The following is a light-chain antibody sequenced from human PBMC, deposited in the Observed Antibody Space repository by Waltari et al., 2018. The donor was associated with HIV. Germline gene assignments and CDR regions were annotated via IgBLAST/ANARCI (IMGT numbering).Light chain of an antibody. Sequence: QSVLTPPPSVSAAPGQKVTISCSGSSSNIANNFVPWYQQRPGTAPKLLIYESNRRPSGIPDRFSGPKSGTSATLGITGLQTGDEADYYCGTWDSSLSAVVFGGGTKLTVL. J-gene: IGLJ2*01. V-gene: IGLV1-51*02. CDR1: SSNIANNF. CDR3: GTWDSSLSAVV. CDR2: ESN.